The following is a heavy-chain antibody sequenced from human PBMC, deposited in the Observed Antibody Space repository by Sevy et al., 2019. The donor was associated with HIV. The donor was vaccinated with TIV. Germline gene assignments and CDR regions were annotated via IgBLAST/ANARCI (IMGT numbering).Heavy chain of an antibody. V-gene: IGHV3-7*01. CDR3: VREGVGGYSYSLDC. J-gene: IGHJ4*02. CDR1: GFSFSVYW. Sequence: GGSLRLSCAASGFSFSVYWMSWVRQAPGKGLEWVATLKQDGSEKYYVDSVKGRFTISRDNAKNSLYLQMNSLRAVDTAVYYCVREGVGGYSYSLDCWGQGTLVTVSS. CDR2: LKQDGSEK. D-gene: IGHD5-18*01.